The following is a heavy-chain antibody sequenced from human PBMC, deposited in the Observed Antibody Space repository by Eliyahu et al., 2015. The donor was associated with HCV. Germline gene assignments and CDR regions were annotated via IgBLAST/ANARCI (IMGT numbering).Heavy chain of an antibody. Sequence: EVQLVESGGSLIQPGGSLRLSCAVSGLTVNDNYMTWVRRAPGKGLEWVSIIXSGGSTFYADSVKGRFSISRDNSKNMVYLHMNSLRAEDTAVYYCARERQDNSGSRQFDYWGQGTLVTVSS. D-gene: IGHD3-22*01. CDR3: ARERQDNSGSRQFDY. CDR2: IXSGGST. CDR1: GLTVNDNY. J-gene: IGHJ4*02. V-gene: IGHV3-53*01.